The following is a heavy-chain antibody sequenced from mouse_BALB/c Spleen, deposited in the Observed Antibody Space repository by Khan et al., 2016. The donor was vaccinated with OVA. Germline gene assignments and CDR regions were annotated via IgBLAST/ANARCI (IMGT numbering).Heavy chain of an antibody. J-gene: IGHJ3*01. Sequence: QEELVESGPGLVQPSQSLSITCTVSGFSLNNYSVHWVRQSPGKGLEWLGVIWSAGSTDYNAAFISRLTISKDNSRSQVFFKMNSLQSNDTAIYYCARRGYDYGRGALFAYWGQGTLVTVSA. CDR2: IWSAGST. CDR1: GFSLNNYS. V-gene: IGHV2-2*03. D-gene: IGHD2-4*01. CDR3: ARRGYDYGRGALFAY.